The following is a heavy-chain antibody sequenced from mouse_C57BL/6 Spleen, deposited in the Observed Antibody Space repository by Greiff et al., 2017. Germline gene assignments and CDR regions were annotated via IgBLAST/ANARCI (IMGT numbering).Heavy chain of an antibody. Sequence: DVQLVESEGGLVQPGSSMKLSCTASGFTFSDYYMAWVRQVPEKGLEWVANINYDGSSTYYLDSLKSRFIISRDNAKNILYLQMSSLKSEDTATYYCARDRSYAMDYWGQGTSVTVAS. J-gene: IGHJ4*01. CDR1: GFTFSDYY. CDR3: ARDRSYAMDY. V-gene: IGHV5-16*01. CDR2: INYDGSST.